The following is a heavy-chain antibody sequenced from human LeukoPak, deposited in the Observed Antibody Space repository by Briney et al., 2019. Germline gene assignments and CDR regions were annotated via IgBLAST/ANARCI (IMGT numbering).Heavy chain of an antibody. Sequence: ASVKVSCKAPGYTFTTYGITWVRQAPGQGLEWMGWINPNSGGTNYAQKFQGRVTMTRDTSISTAYMELSRLRSDDTAVYYCARLYDIVVVPAAMRLDYWGQGTLVTVSS. CDR1: GYTFTTYG. V-gene: IGHV1-2*02. CDR3: ARLYDIVVVPAAMRLDY. CDR2: INPNSGGT. D-gene: IGHD2-2*01. J-gene: IGHJ4*02.